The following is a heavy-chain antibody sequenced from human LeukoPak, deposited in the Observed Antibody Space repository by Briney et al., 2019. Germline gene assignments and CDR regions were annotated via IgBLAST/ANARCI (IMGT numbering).Heavy chain of an antibody. V-gene: IGHV1-2*02. D-gene: IGHD3-22*01. J-gene: IGHJ3*02. CDR3: ARDKNYYDSGAFDI. CDR2: INPNSGGT. CDR1: GYTFTGYY. Sequence: GASVKVSCKASGYTFTGYYMHWVRQAPGQGLEWMGWINPNSGGTNYAQKFQGRVTMTRDTSISTAYMELSRLRSDDTAVYYCARDKNYYDSGAFDIWGQGTMVTVSS.